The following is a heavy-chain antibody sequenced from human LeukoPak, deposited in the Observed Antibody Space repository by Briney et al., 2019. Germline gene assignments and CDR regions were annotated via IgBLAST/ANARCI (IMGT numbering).Heavy chain of an antibody. CDR2: ISAYNGYT. CDR3: ARVATTSRDFDY. Sequence: ASVKVSCKASGYTFTGYYMHWVRQAPGQGLEWMGWISAYNGYTKYVQNLQGRVTMTTDTSTTTAYMELRSLRSDDTAVYYCARVATTSRDFDYWGQGTLVTVSS. J-gene: IGHJ4*02. CDR1: GYTFTGYY. V-gene: IGHV1-18*04. D-gene: IGHD1-1*01.